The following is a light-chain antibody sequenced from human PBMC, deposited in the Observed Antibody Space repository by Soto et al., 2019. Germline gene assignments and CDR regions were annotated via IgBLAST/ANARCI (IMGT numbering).Light chain of an antibody. J-gene: IGLJ1*01. CDR3: ISYTSSSPYV. Sequence: QSAVAQPASVSGSPGQSMTISCTGTSSDVGGYNYVSWYQHHPGKAPKLIIFDVSNRPSGISNRFSGSKSGNTASLTISGLQAEDEADYYCISYTSSSPYVFGTGTKVTVL. CDR1: SSDVGGYNY. CDR2: DVS. V-gene: IGLV2-14*03.